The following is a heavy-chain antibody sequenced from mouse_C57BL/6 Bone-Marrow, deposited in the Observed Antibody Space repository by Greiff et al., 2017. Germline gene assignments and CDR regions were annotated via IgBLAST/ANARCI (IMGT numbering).Heavy chain of an antibody. CDR2: INPSNGGT. CDR3: ARRGFYYYGSYYAMDD. J-gene: IGHJ4*01. CDR1: GYTFTSYW. Sequence: QVQLQQPGTELVKPGASVKLSCKASGYTFTSYWMHWVKQRPGQGLEWIGNINPSNGGTNYNEKFKSKATLTVDKSSSTAYMQLSSLTSEDSAVYYCARRGFYYYGSYYAMDDWGQGTSVTVSS. D-gene: IGHD1-1*01. V-gene: IGHV1-53*01.